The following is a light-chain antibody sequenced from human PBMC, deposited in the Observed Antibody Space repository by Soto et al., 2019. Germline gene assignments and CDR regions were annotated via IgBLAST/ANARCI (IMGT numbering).Light chain of an antibody. J-gene: IGKJ2*01. V-gene: IGKV3-20*01. CDR1: QSVSSTY. CDR2: GAS. Sequence: EIVLTQSPGTLSLSPGERATLSCRASQSVSSTYLAWYQQKTGQAPRLLIYGASIRATGVPDRFSGSGSGTDCTLTISRLEPEDFAVYYCQQYGSSTYTFGQGTKLEIK. CDR3: QQYGSSTYT.